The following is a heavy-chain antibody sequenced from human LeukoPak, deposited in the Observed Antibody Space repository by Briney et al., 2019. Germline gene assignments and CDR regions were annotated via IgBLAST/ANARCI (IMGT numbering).Heavy chain of an antibody. D-gene: IGHD3-22*01. CDR2: ISARDSGT. CDR3: AKGMYYYDSSGYFPFDY. V-gene: IGHV3-23*01. CDR1: GLTFSSYA. J-gene: IGHJ4*02. Sequence: GGSLRLSCAASGLTFSSYAMSWVRQGPGKGLEWVSAISARDSGTYYADSVKGRFTISRDNTKNTLYLQMNSLRAEDTAVYYCAKGMYYYDSSGYFPFDYWGQGTLVPVSS.